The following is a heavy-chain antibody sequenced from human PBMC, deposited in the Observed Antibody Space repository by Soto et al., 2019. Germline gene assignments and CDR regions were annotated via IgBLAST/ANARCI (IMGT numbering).Heavy chain of an antibody. V-gene: IGHV1-69*12. CDR2: IIPIFGTA. CDR1: GGTFSSYA. J-gene: IGHJ4*02. D-gene: IGHD6-6*01. Sequence: QVQLVQSGAEVKKPGSSVKVSCKASGGTFSSYAISWVRQAPGQGLEWMGGIIPIFGTANYAQKFQGRVTITAAESTGTAYMELRSLRPEDTAVYYFARGGPHSSSSTSGSYWGQGTLVTVSS. CDR3: ARGGPHSSSSTSGSY.